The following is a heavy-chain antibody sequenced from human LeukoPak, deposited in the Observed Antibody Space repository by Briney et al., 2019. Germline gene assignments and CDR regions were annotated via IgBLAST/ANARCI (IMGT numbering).Heavy chain of an antibody. CDR1: GFTFSRYS. CDR2: ISSSSSFI. J-gene: IGHJ4*02. D-gene: IGHD2-2*01. CDR3: ARDPPLGSCSTISCPHLDY. V-gene: IGHV3-21*01. Sequence: PGGSLRLSCAASGFTFSRYSMKWVRQAPGKGLEWVSSISSSSSFIYYADSVKGRFTISRDNAKNSLYLQMNSLRAEDTAVYYCARDPPLGSCSTISCPHLDYWGQGTLVTVSS.